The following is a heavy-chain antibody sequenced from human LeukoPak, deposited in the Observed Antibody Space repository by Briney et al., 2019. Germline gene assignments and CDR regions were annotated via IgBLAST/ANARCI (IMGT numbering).Heavy chain of an antibody. J-gene: IGHJ4*02. V-gene: IGHV4-59*01. CDR1: GVSISSYY. CDR3: ARGGIRYFDWLFDY. D-gene: IGHD3-9*01. CDR2: IYYSGST. Sequence: SETLSLTCTVSGVSISSYYWSWLRQPPGKGLEWIGYIYYSGSTNYNPSLKSRVTISVDTSKNQFSLKLSSVTAADTAVYYCARGGIRYFDWLFDYWGQGTLVTVSS.